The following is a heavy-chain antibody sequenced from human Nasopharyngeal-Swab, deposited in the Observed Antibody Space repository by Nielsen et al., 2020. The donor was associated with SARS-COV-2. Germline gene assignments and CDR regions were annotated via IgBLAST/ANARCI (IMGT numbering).Heavy chain of an antibody. Sequence: LETLSLTCAVSGGSISGSSFFWGWIRQSPGKGLEWIGSVFYSGYAHYNPSLESRVTISVDTAKNQFSLKLSSVTAADTAVYYCAKPRRYNWFFDSYDIWGLGTKVAVSS. J-gene: IGHJ3*02. CDR1: GGSISGSSFF. V-gene: IGHV4-39*01. CDR3: AKPRRYNWFFDSYDI. D-gene: IGHD1-1*01. CDR2: VFYSGYA.